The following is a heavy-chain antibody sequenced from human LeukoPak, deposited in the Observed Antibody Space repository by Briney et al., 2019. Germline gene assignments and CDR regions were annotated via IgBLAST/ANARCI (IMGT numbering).Heavy chain of an antibody. CDR1: GFTFSDYY. D-gene: IGHD1-20*01. CDR2: INHSGST. Sequence: LRLSCAASGFTFSDYYMSWIRQPPGKGLEWIGEINHSGSTNYNPSLKSRVTISVDTSKNQFSLKLNSVTAADTAVYYCARGRQMVYANYNWNDRLLYYFDYWGQGTLVTVSS. CDR3: ARGRQMVYANYNWNDRLLYYFDY. J-gene: IGHJ4*02. V-gene: IGHV4-34*01.